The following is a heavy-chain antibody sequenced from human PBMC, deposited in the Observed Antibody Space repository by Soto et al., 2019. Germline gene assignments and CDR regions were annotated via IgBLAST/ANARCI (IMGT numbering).Heavy chain of an antibody. J-gene: IGHJ4*02. CDR2: IHYSGSI. D-gene: IGHD6-13*01. CDR1: VGSMISYY. CDR3: ARGKRQLAGGEFFDY. V-gene: IGHV4-59*01. Sequence: QVQLQESGPGLVKPSETLSLSCTVSVGSMISYYWTWIRQPPGKGLEWIGYIHYSGSILYNPSLKNRFTISIITSQNQFSLNLNSVTAEDTAVYYCARGKRQLAGGEFFDYWGQGALVTVSS.